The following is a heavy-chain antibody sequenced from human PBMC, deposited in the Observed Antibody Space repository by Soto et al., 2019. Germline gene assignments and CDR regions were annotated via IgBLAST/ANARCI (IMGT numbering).Heavy chain of an antibody. J-gene: IGHJ6*02. CDR1: GFSLSTSGVG. Sequence: QITLKESGPTLVKPTQTLTLTCTFSGFSLSTSGVGVGWIRQPPGKALEWLALIYWDDGKRYSPSLKSRLTITKHTSKNQVVLTMTNMDPVDTATYYCAHARHPYYYPGMDVWGQGTTVTVSS. CDR3: AHARHPYYYPGMDV. V-gene: IGHV2-5*02. CDR2: IYWDDGK.